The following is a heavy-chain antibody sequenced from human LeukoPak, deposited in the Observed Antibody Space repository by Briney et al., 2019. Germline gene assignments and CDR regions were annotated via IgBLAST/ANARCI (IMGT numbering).Heavy chain of an antibody. J-gene: IGHJ6*02. CDR1: GFTVDDYG. CDR3: ARGIPMVRGVIIHERGNYSYGMDV. V-gene: IGHV3-20*02. Sequence: GWSLRLSFSASGFTVDDYGMSWVRQAPGKGLEWVSSINWGGGSTGYADSVKCRFTISSEKAKNPLYLQLTSLRAAETALYHCARGIPMVRGVIIHERGNYSYGMDVWGQGTTVTVSS. D-gene: IGHD3-10*01. CDR2: INWGGGST.